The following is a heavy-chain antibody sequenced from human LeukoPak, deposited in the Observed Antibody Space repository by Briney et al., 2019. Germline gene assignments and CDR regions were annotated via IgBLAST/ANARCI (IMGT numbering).Heavy chain of an antibody. J-gene: IGHJ4*02. Sequence: GGSLRLSCAASGFTFSDYYMSWIRQAPGKGLEWVPYISSSSSYTNYADSVKGRFTISRDNAKNSLYLQMNSLRAEDTAVYYCARDLVGATGDYWGQGTLVTVSS. CDR1: GFTFSDYY. CDR2: ISSSSSYT. V-gene: IGHV3-11*06. D-gene: IGHD1-26*01. CDR3: ARDLVGATGDY.